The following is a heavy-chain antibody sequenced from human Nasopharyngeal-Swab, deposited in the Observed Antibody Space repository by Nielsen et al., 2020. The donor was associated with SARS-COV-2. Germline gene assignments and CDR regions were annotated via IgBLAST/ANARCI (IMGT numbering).Heavy chain of an antibody. CDR2: IYSGGST. CDR1: GFTVSSNY. D-gene: IGHD2-15*01. Sequence: GGSLRLSCAASGFTVSSNYMSWVRQAPGKGLEWVSVIYSGGSTYYADSVKGRFTISRDNSKNTVFLQMNSLRAEDTAVYYCARDQDNALYDWGQGTLVTVSS. V-gene: IGHV3-53*01. CDR3: ARDQDNALYD. J-gene: IGHJ4*02.